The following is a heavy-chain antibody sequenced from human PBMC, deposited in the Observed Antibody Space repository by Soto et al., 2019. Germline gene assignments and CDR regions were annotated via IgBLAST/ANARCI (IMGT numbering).Heavy chain of an antibody. CDR3: ARDPRLQTNWFDP. Sequence: EVQLVESGGGLVKPGGSLRLSCAASGFTFSSYSMNWVRQAPGKGLEWVSSISSSSSYIYYADSVKGRFTISRDNXKNSLYLQMNSLRAEDTAVYYCARDPRLQTNWFDPWGQGTLVTVSS. CDR2: ISSSSSYI. D-gene: IGHD4-4*01. V-gene: IGHV3-21*01. J-gene: IGHJ5*02. CDR1: GFTFSSYS.